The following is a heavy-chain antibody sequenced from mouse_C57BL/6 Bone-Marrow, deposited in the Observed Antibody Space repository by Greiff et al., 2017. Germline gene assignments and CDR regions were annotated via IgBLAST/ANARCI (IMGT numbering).Heavy chain of an antibody. CDR1: GYTFTTYP. CDR2: FHPYNDDT. D-gene: IGHD1-1*02. V-gene: IGHV1-47*01. J-gene: IGHJ2*01. Sequence: QVQLLQSGAELVKPGASVKMSCKASGYTFTTYPIEWMKQTPGKGLEWIGNFHPYNDDTKYNEKFKGKATLTVDKSSSTVYLELSRLTSDDSAVYYCARGGNNGWYYFDYWGQGTTLTVSS. CDR3: ARGGNNGWYYFDY.